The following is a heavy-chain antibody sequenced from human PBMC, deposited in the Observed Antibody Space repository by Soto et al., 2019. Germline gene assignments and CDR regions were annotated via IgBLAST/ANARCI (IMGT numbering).Heavy chain of an antibody. D-gene: IGHD6-25*01. Sequence: EVQLVESGGGLVQPGGSLRLSCAASGFTFSSSEMNWVRQAPGKGLDWVSYISGSGNSTYYADSVKGRFTISRDNAKKSLYLDMNNLRAEDTAVYYCARDQSGPFDYWGQGTLVTVSS. CDR1: GFTFSSSE. J-gene: IGHJ4*02. CDR3: ARDQSGPFDY. V-gene: IGHV3-48*03. CDR2: ISGSGNST.